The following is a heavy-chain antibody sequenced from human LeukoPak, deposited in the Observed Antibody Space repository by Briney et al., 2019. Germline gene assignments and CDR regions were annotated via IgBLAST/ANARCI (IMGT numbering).Heavy chain of an antibody. CDR1: GGSISSYY. CDR3: ARVLGYSYGYWFDP. D-gene: IGHD5-18*01. V-gene: IGHV4-59*08. Sequence: SETLSLTCTVSGGSISSYYWSWIRQPPGKGLEWIGYIYYSGSTNYNPSLKSRVTISVDTSKNQFSLKLSSVTAADTAVYYCARVLGYSYGYWFDPWGQGTLVTVSS. CDR2: IYYSGST. J-gene: IGHJ5*02.